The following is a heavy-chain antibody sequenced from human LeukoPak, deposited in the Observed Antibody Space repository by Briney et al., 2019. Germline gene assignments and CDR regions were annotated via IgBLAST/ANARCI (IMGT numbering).Heavy chain of an antibody. CDR1: GYTFTSYA. J-gene: IGHJ3*02. CDR3: ARANSWPSDAFDI. D-gene: IGHD6-13*01. Sequence: ASVKVSCKASGYTFTSYAMNWVRQAPGQGLGWMGCINTYTGNTTYAQSFTGRFVFSLDTSVSTAYLLISTLKAEDTAVYYCARANSWPSDAFDIWGQGTMVTVSS. V-gene: IGHV7-4-1*02. CDR2: INTYTGNT.